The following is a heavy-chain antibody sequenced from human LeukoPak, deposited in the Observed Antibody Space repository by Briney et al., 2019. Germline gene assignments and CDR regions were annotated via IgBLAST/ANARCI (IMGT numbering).Heavy chain of an antibody. J-gene: IGHJ4*02. Sequence: GGSLRLSCAASGFTFSGYGMHWVRQAPGKGLAGVAFIRLDGSDEYYGDSVKGRFTISRDNSKNTLYLQMNSLRPEDTAVYYCARDHSQNFDYWGQGTLVTVSS. CDR3: ARDHSQNFDY. D-gene: IGHD5-18*01. V-gene: IGHV3-30*02. CDR2: IRLDGSDE. CDR1: GFTFSGYG.